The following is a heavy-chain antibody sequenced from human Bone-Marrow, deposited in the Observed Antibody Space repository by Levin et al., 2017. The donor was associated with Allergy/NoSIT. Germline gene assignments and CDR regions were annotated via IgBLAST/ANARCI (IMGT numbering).Heavy chain of an antibody. CDR2: TNAGNGNT. D-gene: IGHD2-15*01. CDR1: GYTFTNYA. J-gene: IGHJ4*02. CDR3: ARDGCSGSCYDY. V-gene: IGHV1-3*01. Sequence: AASVKVSCKASGYTFTNYAIHWVRQAPGQRLEWMGWTNAGNGNTRYSQKFQGRVSITGDASATTAYMELSSLRSEDTAVYYCARDGCSGSCYDYWGQGTLVTVSS.